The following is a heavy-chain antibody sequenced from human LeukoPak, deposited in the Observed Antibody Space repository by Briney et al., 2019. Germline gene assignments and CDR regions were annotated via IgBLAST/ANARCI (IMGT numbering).Heavy chain of an antibody. CDR2: IYYSGST. D-gene: IGHD2-2*01. J-gene: IGHJ5*02. V-gene: IGHV4-39*07. Sequence: PSETLSLTCTVSGGSISSSRYYWGWIRQPPGKGLEWIGSIYYSGSTNYNPSLKSRVTISVDTSKNQFSLKLSSVTAADTAVYYCARVLYCSSTSCSDFGNWFDPWGQGTLVTVSS. CDR1: GGSISSSRYY. CDR3: ARVLYCSSTSCSDFGNWFDP.